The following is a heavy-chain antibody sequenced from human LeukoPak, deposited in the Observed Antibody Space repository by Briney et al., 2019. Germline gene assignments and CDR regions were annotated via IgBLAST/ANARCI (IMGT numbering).Heavy chain of an antibody. Sequence: ASVKVSCKASGYTFTGYHMHWVRQAPRQGLEWMGWINPNSGGTNYAQKFQGRVTMARDTSISTAYMEMSRLRSDDTAMYYCAREYSSGWYSNDYWGQGTLVTVSS. J-gene: IGHJ4*02. V-gene: IGHV1-2*02. CDR1: GYTFTGYH. CDR2: INPNSGGT. CDR3: AREYSSGWYSNDY. D-gene: IGHD6-19*01.